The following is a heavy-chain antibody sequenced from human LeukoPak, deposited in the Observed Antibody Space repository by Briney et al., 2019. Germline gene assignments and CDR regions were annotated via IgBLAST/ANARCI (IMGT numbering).Heavy chain of an antibody. V-gene: IGHV4-30-4*08. CDR2: IYYSGST. J-gene: IGHJ6*03. Sequence: SQTLSLTCTVSGGSISSGDYYWSWIRQPPGKGLEWIGYIYYSGSTYYNPSLKSRVTISVDTPKNQFSLKLSSVTAADTAVYYCARTCSSTSCYKFGYYYYYMDVWGKGTTVTVSS. CDR1: GGSISSGDYY. D-gene: IGHD2-2*02. CDR3: ARTCSSTSCYKFGYYYYYMDV.